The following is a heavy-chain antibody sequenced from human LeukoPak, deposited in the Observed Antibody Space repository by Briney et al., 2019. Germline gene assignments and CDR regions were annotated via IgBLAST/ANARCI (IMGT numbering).Heavy chain of an antibody. V-gene: IGHV1-8*03. CDR3: AASSGYYHWFDP. D-gene: IGHD3-22*01. Sequence: ASVKVSCKASGGTFSSYDINWVRQATGQGLEWMGWMNPNSGNTGYAQKFQGRVTITRNTSISTAYMELSSLRSEDTAVYYCAASSGYYHWFDPWGQGTLVTVSS. CDR1: GGTFSSYD. CDR2: MNPNSGNT. J-gene: IGHJ5*02.